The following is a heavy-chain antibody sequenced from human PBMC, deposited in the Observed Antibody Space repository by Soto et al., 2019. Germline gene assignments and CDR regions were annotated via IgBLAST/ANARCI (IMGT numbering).Heavy chain of an antibody. CDR3: ARWLGYGPHFDY. D-gene: IGHD5-12*01. Sequence: SETLSLTCTVSGGSISSGDYYWSWIRQPPGKGLEWIGYIYCSGSTYYNPSLKSRVTISVDTSKNQFSLKLSSVTAADTAVYYCARWLGYGPHFDYWGQGTLVNVSS. J-gene: IGHJ4*02. CDR1: GGSISSGDYY. V-gene: IGHV4-30-4*01. CDR2: IYCSGST.